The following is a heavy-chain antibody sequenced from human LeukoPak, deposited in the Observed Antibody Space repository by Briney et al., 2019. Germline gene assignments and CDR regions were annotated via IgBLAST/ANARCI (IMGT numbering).Heavy chain of an antibody. CDR3: ARGKASGGYSGYGLDAFDI. Sequence: PGRSLTLSCAASGVTFSSYGMHWVRQAPGKGLEWVAVIWDDGITKHYADSVKGRFTISRDNSKNTLYLQMNSLRAEDTAVYYCARGKASGGYSGYGLDAFDIWGQGTMVTVSS. D-gene: IGHD5-12*01. J-gene: IGHJ3*02. V-gene: IGHV3-33*01. CDR1: GVTFSSYG. CDR2: IWDDGITK.